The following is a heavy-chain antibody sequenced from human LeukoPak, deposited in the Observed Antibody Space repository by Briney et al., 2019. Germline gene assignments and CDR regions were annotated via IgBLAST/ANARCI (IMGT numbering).Heavy chain of an antibody. V-gene: IGHV4-30-4*01. J-gene: IGHJ3*02. CDR2: IYYSGST. CDR1: GGSISSGDYY. D-gene: IGHD3-10*01. Sequence: PSQTLSLTCTVSGGSISSGDYYWRWIRQPPGKGLEWIGYIYYSGSTYYNPSLKSRVTISVDTSKNQFSLKLSSVTAADTAVYYCARHSLLWFGDPMGIWGQGTMVTVSS. CDR3: ARHSLLWFGDPMGI.